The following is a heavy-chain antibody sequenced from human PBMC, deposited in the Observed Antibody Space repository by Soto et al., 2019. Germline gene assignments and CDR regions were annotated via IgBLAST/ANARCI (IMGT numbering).Heavy chain of an antibody. Sequence: SETLSLTCTVSGGSISSYYWSWIRQPAGKGLAWIGRIYTTGSTNYNPSLRSRVTMSVDTSKNQFSLKLSSVTAADTAVYYCARDKSTSNWCYYDYCGQGHRVTAAS. CDR2: IYTTGST. CDR1: GGSISSYY. V-gene: IGHV4-4*07. CDR3: ARDKSTSNWCYYDY. D-gene: IGHD6-13*01. J-gene: IGHJ4*02.